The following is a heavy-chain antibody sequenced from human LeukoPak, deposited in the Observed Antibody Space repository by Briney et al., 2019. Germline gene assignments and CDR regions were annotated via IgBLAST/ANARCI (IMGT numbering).Heavy chain of an antibody. D-gene: IGHD6-13*01. CDR1: GYTLTDLS. V-gene: IGHV1-24*01. J-gene: IGHJ4*02. Sequence: ASVKVSCKVSGYTLTDLSMHWVRQAPGKGLEWMGGFDPEDPEDGEAIYAQKFQGRVTMTEDTSTDTAYMELSSLRSEDTAVYYCTTGKIYCSSCSDDYWGQGTLVTVSS. CDR3: TTGKIYCSSCSDDY. CDR2: FDPEDPEDGEA.